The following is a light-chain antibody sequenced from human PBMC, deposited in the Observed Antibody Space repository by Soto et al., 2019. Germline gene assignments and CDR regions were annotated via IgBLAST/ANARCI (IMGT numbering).Light chain of an antibody. CDR1: RSDVGGYNY. J-gene: IGLJ2*01. CDR3: SSYTSSSTPVV. V-gene: IGLV2-14*01. CDR2: EVS. Sequence: QSALTQPASVSGSPGQSITISCTETRSDVGGYNYVSWYQQHPGKAPKLMIYEVSNRPSGVSNRFSGSKSGNTASLTISGLQAEDEADYYCSSYTSSSTPVVFGGGTKVTVL.